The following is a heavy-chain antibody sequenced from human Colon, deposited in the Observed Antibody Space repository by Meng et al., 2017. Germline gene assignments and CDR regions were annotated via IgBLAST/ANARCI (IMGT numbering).Heavy chain of an antibody. CDR1: GGSVTITGYS. J-gene: IGHJ4*02. CDR2: IYYTGTT. Sequence: VQPAGSVPGLVRPSETLSLTCTVSGGSVTITGYSGSWIRQSPGKGLEWIGYIYYTGTTNYNPSLKSRVTISVDTSKNQFSLKLSSVTPADTAVYFCARDNLLTSGSRFCFDYWGQGALVTVSS. D-gene: IGHD6-19*01. CDR3: ARDNLLTSGSRFCFDY. V-gene: IGHV4-61*08.